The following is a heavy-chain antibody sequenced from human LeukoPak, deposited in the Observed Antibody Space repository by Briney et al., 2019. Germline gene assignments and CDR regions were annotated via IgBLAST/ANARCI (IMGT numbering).Heavy chain of an antibody. J-gene: IGHJ4*02. Sequence: SVKVSCKASGGTFSSYAISWVRQAPGQGLEWMGGIIPIFGTANYAQKFQGRVTITADESTSTAYMELSSLRSEDTAVYYCARDAAATSVDYFDYWGQGTLVTVSS. CDR1: GGTFSSYA. V-gene: IGHV1-69*13. CDR2: IIPIFGTA. CDR3: ARDAAATSVDYFDY. D-gene: IGHD2-15*01.